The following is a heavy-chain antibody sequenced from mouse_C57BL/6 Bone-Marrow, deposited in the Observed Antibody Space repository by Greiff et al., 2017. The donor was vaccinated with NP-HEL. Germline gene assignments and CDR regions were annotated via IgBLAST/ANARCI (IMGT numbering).Heavy chain of an antibody. CDR3: ARGGLRPWVAY. Sequence: EVQLQQSGPELVKPGASVKISCKASGYTFTDYYMNWVKQSNGKSLEWIGDINPNNGGTSYNQKFKGKATLTVDNSYSTAYIELRSLTSEDSAVYYCARGGLRPWVAYWGQGTLVTVSA. J-gene: IGHJ3*01. CDR2: INPNNGGT. V-gene: IGHV1-26*01. D-gene: IGHD2-4*01. CDR1: GYTFTDYY.